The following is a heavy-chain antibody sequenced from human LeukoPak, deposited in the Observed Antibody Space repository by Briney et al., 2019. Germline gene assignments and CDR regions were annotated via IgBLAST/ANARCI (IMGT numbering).Heavy chain of an antibody. CDR1: GYSISSGYY. D-gene: IGHD4-11*01. CDR3: ARHDYSNYDYYYYYMDV. Sequence: SETLSLTCAVSGYSISSGYYWGWIRQPPGKGLEWIGSIYHSGSTYYNPSLKSRVTISVATSKNQFPLKLSSVTAAYTAVYYCARHDYSNYDYYYYYMDVWGKGTTVTVSS. V-gene: IGHV4-38-2*01. CDR2: IYHSGST. J-gene: IGHJ6*03.